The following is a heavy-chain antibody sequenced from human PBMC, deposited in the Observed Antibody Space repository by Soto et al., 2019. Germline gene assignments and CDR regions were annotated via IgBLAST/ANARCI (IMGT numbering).Heavy chain of an antibody. J-gene: IGHJ3*01. D-gene: IGHD2-8*01. V-gene: IGHV3-15*07. CDR2: IKSKNDGGAT. CDR3: TTYAQWGT. CDR1: GLTFDNAW. Sequence: GGSLRLSCAASGLTFDNAWMNWVRQAPGKGLEWVGRIKSKNDGGATEYSAPVKDRFTISRDDSKNTLYLQMNSLKTEDTAVNYCTTYAQWGTWGQGTMVTVSS.